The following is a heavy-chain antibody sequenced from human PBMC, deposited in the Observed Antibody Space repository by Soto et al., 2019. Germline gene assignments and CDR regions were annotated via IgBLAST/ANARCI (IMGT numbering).Heavy chain of an antibody. CDR1: GFTFNSYG. J-gene: IGHJ6*02. D-gene: IGHD2-2*01. Sequence: PGGSLRLSCAASGFTFNSYGMHWVRQAPGKGLEWVAVIWYDGSNKYYADSVKGRFTISRDNSKNTLYLQMNSLRAEDTAVYYCARDNLIVVVPAAQKRYSYYYGMDVWGQGTTVTVS. CDR3: ARDNLIVVVPAAQKRYSYYYGMDV. V-gene: IGHV3-33*01. CDR2: IWYDGSNK.